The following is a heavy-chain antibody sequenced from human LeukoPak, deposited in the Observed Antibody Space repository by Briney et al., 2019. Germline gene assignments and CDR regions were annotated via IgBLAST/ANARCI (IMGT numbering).Heavy chain of an antibody. CDR3: TKVTSGG. CDR1: GFTFSNYG. D-gene: IGHD3-10*01. CDR2: IHFDGSDK. V-gene: IGHV3-30*02. J-gene: IGHJ4*02. Sequence: GGSLRLSCAASGFTFSNYGMHWVRQAPGKGLDWVACIHFDGSDKYYADSAKGRFTISRDNSKNTLYLQMNSLRVEDTAVYYCTKVTSGGWGQGTLVTVSS.